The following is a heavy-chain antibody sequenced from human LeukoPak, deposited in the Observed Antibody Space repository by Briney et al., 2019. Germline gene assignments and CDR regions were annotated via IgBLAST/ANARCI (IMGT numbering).Heavy chain of an antibody. V-gene: IGHV4-59*01. CDR1: GGSISSYY. Sequence: SETLSLTCTVSGGSISSYYWSWIRQPPGKGLEWIGYIYYSGSTNYNPSLKSRVTISVDTSKNQFSLKLSSVTAADTAVYYCARGTTYYDFWSGYWPGYYYYDMDVWGQGTTVTVSS. J-gene: IGHJ6*02. D-gene: IGHD3-3*01. CDR2: IYYSGST. CDR3: ARGTTYYDFWSGYWPGYYYYDMDV.